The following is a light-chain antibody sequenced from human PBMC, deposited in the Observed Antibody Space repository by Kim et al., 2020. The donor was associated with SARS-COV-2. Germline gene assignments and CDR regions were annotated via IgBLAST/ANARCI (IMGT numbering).Light chain of an antibody. Sequence: GRRVTLSCAGSNSYLGTNYVYWHQQFPGRAPQVLIYGDNGRPSGVPGRFSGSKSGTSASLAISGLRSEDEADYYCAAWDDSLSAWLFGGGTQLTVL. V-gene: IGLV1-47*01. CDR1: NSYLGTNY. CDR3: AAWDDSLSAWL. CDR2: GDN. J-gene: IGLJ3*02.